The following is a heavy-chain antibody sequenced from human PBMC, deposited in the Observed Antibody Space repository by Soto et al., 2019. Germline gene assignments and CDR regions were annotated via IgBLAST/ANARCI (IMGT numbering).Heavy chain of an antibody. J-gene: IGHJ4*02. D-gene: IGHD5-18*01. V-gene: IGHV3-30*18. CDR3: EKGESSGYSYGSLFDY. CDR2: ISYDGSNK. CDR1: GFTFSSYG. Sequence: QVQLVESGGGVVQPGRSLRLSCAASGFTFSSYGMHWVRQAPGKGLEWVAVISYDGSNKYYADSVKGRFTISRDNSKNTLYLQMNSLRAEDTAVYYCEKGESSGYSYGSLFDYWGQGTLVTVSS.